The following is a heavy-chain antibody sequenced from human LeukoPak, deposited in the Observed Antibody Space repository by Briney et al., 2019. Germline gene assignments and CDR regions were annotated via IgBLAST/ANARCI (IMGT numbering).Heavy chain of an antibody. CDR2: ISGSGTNT. J-gene: IGHJ4*02. D-gene: IGHD4-17*01. V-gene: IGHV3-23*01. CDR1: GFTSSNYA. Sequence: GGSLRLSCAVSGFTSSNYAMTWVRQAPGEGLEWVSAISGSGTNTYYADSGKGRLTISRDNSKTALYLQMNILRGEDTAVYYCAIGLYGGPFDYWGQGTLVTVSS. CDR3: AIGLYGGPFDY.